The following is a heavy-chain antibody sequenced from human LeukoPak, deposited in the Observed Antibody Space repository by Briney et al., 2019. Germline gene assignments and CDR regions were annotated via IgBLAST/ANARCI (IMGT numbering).Heavy chain of an antibody. CDR2: IYYSDT. D-gene: IGHD3-9*01. CDR1: GASFSSGGYY. V-gene: IGHV4-31*03. CDR3: ARGVLTGYYGDFDY. J-gene: IGHJ4*02. Sequence: SETLSLTCTVSGASFSSGGYYWSWVRQHPGKGLEWIGYIYYSDTYYNPSLKSRVTISVDTSKNQFSLNLSSVTAADTAVYYCARGVLTGYYGDFDYWGQGTLVTVSS.